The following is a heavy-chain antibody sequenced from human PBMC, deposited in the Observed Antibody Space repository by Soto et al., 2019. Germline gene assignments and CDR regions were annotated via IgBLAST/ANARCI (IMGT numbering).Heavy chain of an antibody. Sequence: EVQLLESGGGLVQPGGSLRLSCAASGFTFSSYAMRWVRQAPGKGLEWVSAISGSGGSTYYADSVKGRFTISRDNSKNTLYQQMNSMRDEDTAVYYCAKGMYSCGWYGKPRFEYWGQGTLVTVSS. V-gene: IGHV3-23*01. D-gene: IGHD6-19*01. CDR1: GFTFSSYA. J-gene: IGHJ4*02. CDR2: ISGSGGST. CDR3: AKGMYSCGWYGKPRFEY.